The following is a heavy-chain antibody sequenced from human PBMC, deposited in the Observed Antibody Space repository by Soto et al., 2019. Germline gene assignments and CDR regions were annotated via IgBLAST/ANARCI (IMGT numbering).Heavy chain of an antibody. CDR1: GFTFSSYA. V-gene: IGHV3-30-3*01. D-gene: IGHD5-18*01. CDR2: ISYDGSNK. J-gene: IGHJ6*02. Sequence: QVQLVESGGGVVQPGRSLRLSCAASGFTFSSYAMHWVRQAPGKGLEWVAVISYDGSNKYYADSVKGRFTISRDNSKNTLYLQMNSLRAEDTAVYYCARDADTAMVYYYYYGMDVWGQGTTVTVSS. CDR3: ARDADTAMVYYYYYGMDV.